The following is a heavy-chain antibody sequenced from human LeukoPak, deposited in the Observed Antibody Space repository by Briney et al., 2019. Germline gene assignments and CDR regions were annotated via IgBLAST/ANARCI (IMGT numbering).Heavy chain of an antibody. J-gene: IGHJ4*02. D-gene: IGHD5-18*01. CDR3: ATNTPMGHYFDN. CDR2: ISGSSTTI. CDR1: GFTFSSNE. V-gene: IGHV3-48*03. Sequence: GGSLRLSCAASGFTFSSNEMSWVRQAPGKGLQWVSYISGSSTTIYYADSVKGRFTISRDNAKNSLYLQMNSLRAEDTAIYYCATNTPMGHYFDNWGQGTLVSVSS.